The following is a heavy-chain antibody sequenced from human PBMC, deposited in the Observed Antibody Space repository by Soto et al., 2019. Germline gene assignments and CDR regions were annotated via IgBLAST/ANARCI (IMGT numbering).Heavy chain of an antibody. CDR1: AGSASSSSYS. CDR2: IQHSGST. J-gene: IGHJ6*02. Sequence: PSETLSLTCTVSAGSASSSSYSRSCLRQPPGKGLDWSGHIQHSGSTKSNPSLEGRVTIWADTSKNQLSLRVKCVSAADTGVYYCERDHDILDSPPRSPHSDYAMDVWGQGTKVT. D-gene: IGHD3-9*01. CDR3: ERDHDILDSPPRSPHSDYAMDV. V-gene: IGHV4-61*01.